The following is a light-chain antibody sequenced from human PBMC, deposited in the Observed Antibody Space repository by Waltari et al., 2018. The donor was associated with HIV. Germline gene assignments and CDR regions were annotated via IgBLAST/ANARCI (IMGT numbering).Light chain of an antibody. Sequence: EIVLTQSPATLSLSPGERATLSCRASQSVSNYLAWYQQKPGQAPRLLIFDASNRAADIAARFSVSGSGTDFTLTISSLEPEDFAVYYCQHRSNRPLFGQGTRLEIK. V-gene: IGKV3-11*01. CDR1: QSVSNY. CDR2: DAS. J-gene: IGKJ5*01. CDR3: QHRSNRPL.